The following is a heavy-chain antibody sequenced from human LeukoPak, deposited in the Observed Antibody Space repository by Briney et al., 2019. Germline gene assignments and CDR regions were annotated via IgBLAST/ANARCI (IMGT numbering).Heavy chain of an antibody. D-gene: IGHD1-1*01. Sequence: ASVTVSFKASGYTFTSYDISWVRQAPGQGIEWLGWISAYNGNTNYVQKLQGRVTMTTDTSTSTSYMELRSLRSDDTAVYYCARYRYNWNAKGFDYWGQGTLVTVSS. CDR2: ISAYNGNT. J-gene: IGHJ4*02. CDR1: GYTFTSYD. CDR3: ARYRYNWNAKGFDY. V-gene: IGHV1-18*01.